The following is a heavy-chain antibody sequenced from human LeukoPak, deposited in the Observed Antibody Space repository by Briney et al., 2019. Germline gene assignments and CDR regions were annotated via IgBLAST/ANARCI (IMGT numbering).Heavy chain of an antibody. Sequence: PGGSLRLSCAASGFTFSSYGMSWVRQAPGKGLEWVSTISGSGVNRDYADSVKGRFIISRDNSKNTLYLQMNSLRAEDTAVYYCAKQEDIWFGELLPVDYWGQGTLVTVSS. CDR3: AKQEDIWFGELLPVDY. CDR1: GFTFSSYG. V-gene: IGHV3-23*01. D-gene: IGHD3-10*01. CDR2: ISGSGVNR. J-gene: IGHJ4*02.